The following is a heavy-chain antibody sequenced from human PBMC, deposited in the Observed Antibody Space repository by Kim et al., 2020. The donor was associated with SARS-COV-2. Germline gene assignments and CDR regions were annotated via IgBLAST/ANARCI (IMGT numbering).Heavy chain of an antibody. Sequence: GGSLRLSCAASGFTFSTNTMTWVRQAPGRGLESVSAISGSGGTTYYADSVRGRFTISRDNSKNTLYLQMSSLRAEDTAVYYCAKLRGGRTGSLDSWGQGTLVTVSS. CDR2: ISGSGGTT. D-gene: IGHD3-9*01. CDR1: GFTFSTNT. CDR3: AKLRGGRTGSLDS. V-gene: IGHV3-23*01. J-gene: IGHJ4*02.